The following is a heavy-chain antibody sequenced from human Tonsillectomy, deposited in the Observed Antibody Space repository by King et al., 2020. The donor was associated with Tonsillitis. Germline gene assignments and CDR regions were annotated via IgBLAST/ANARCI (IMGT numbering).Heavy chain of an antibody. CDR1: GGATSSYY. D-gene: IGHD6-6*01. CDR3: ARGYSNSSGDWFDP. V-gene: IGHV4-59*01. J-gene: IGHJ5*02. CDR2: IYYSGSTSGST. Sequence: VQLQESGPGLVKPSETLSLTCTVSGGATSSYYWSWIRQPPGKGLEWIGYIYYSGSTSGSTNYNPSLKSRVAISVDTSKNQFSLKLSSVIAADTAVYYCARGYSNSSGDWFDPWGQGTLVTVSS.